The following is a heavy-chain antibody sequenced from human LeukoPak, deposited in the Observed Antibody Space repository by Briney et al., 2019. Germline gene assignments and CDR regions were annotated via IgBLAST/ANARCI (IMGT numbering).Heavy chain of an antibody. Sequence: PGRSLRLSCAASGFTFSSYGMHWVRQAPGKGLEWVAVISDDGSNKYYADSVKGRFTISRDNSKNTLYLQMNSLRAEDTAVYYCVFWGELHSYDYWGQGTLVTVSS. CDR3: VFWGELHSYDY. CDR2: ISDDGSNK. D-gene: IGHD1-26*01. V-gene: IGHV3-30*03. J-gene: IGHJ4*02. CDR1: GFTFSSYG.